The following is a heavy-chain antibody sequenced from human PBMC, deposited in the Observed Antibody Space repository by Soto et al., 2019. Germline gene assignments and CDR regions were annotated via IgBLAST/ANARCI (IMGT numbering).Heavy chain of an antibody. D-gene: IGHD3-3*01. CDR3: ARDQYYDFWSGYYYY. Sequence: GGSLRLSCAASGFTFSSYWMSWVRQAPGKGLEWVANIKQDGSEKYYVDSVKGRFTISRDNAKNSLYLQMNSLRAEDTAVYYCARDQYYDFWSGYYYYWGQGTLVTVSS. J-gene: IGHJ4*02. V-gene: IGHV3-7*01. CDR2: IKQDGSEK. CDR1: GFTFSSYW.